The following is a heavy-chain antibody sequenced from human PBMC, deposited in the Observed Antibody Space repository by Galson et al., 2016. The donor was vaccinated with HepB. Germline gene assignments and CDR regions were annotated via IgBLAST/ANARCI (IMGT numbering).Heavy chain of an antibody. V-gene: IGHV4-34*01. CDR2: IDHNGRT. Sequence: ETLSLTCAVNGGSLSAYYWSWIRQPPGRGLEWIGEIDHNGRTNYNPSLKSRVIISVGTSKNQFSLRLTSVTAADTAVYYCVNRGSRDTWRIDFWGQGTQVAVSS. CDR1: GGSLSAYY. J-gene: IGHJ4*02. D-gene: IGHD5-18*01. CDR3: VNRGSRDTWRIDF.